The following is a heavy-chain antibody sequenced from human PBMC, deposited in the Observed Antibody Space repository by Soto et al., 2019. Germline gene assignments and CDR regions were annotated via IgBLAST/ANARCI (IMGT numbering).Heavy chain of an antibody. CDR1: GFTFSSYS. J-gene: IGHJ4*02. CDR2: ISSSSSNI. Sequence: GSLRLSCAASGFTFSSYSMNWVRQAPGKGLEWVSYISSSSSNIYYADSVKGRFTISRDNAKNSLYLQMNSLRAEDTAVYYCARDRNAAGSDYWGQGTLVTVS. V-gene: IGHV3-48*01. CDR3: ARDRNAAGSDY. D-gene: IGHD1-1*01.